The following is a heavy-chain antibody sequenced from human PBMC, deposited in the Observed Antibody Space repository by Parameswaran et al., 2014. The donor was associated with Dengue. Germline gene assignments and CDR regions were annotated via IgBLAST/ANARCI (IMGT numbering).Heavy chain of an antibody. Sequence: VRQMPGKGLEWMGIIYPGDSDTRYSPSFQGQVTISADKSISTAYLQWSSLKASDTAMYYCARQGYDSSGYYLGLDYWGQGTLVTVSS. V-gene: IGHV5-51*01. D-gene: IGHD3-22*01. CDR3: ARQGYDSSGYYLGLDY. J-gene: IGHJ4*02. CDR2: IYPGDSDT.